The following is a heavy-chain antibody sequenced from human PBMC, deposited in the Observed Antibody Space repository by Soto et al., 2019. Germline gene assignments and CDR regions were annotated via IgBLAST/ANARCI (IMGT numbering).Heavy chain of an antibody. CDR3: ARDPPLPLSTGGYYYGMDV. D-gene: IGHD2-15*01. CDR1: GFTFSSYG. CDR2: IWYDGSNK. V-gene: IGHV3-33*01. Sequence: PGGSLRLSCAASGFTFSSYGMHWVRQAPGKGLEWVAVIWYDGSNKYYADSVKGRFTISRDNSKNTLYLQMNSLRAEDTAVYYCARDPPLPLSTGGYYYGMDVWGQGTTVTVSS. J-gene: IGHJ6*02.